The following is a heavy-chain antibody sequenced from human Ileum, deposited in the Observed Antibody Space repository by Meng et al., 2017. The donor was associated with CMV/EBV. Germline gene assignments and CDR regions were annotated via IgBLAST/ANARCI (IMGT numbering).Heavy chain of an antibody. D-gene: IGHD3-10*01. J-gene: IGHJ5*02. Sequence: SGGSFNIYAFTWVRQAPGQGLEWIGGVIPVFGKAHYAQKFQDRVTITTDESTSTAYMELSSLSPEDTAMYYCAKDHSNTWYGWGWLDPWGQGTLVTVSS. V-gene: IGHV1-69*05. CDR1: GGSFNIYA. CDR3: AKDHSNTWYGWGWLDP. CDR2: VIPVFGKA.